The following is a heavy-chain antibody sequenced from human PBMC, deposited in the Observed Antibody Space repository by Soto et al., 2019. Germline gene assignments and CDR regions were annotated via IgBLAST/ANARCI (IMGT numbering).Heavy chain of an antibody. CDR3: ARGLGYYLIDY. J-gene: IGHJ4*02. Sequence: TSETLSLTCTVSGGSISSGGYYWSWIRQHPGKGLEWIGYIYYSGSTYYNPSLKSRVTISVDTSKNQFSLKLSSVTAADTAVYYCARGLGYYLIDYWGQGTLVTVSS. D-gene: IGHD3-22*01. V-gene: IGHV4-31*03. CDR2: IYYSGST. CDR1: GGSISSGGYY.